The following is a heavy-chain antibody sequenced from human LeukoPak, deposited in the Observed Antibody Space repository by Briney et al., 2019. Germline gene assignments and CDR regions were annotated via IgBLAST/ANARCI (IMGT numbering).Heavy chain of an antibody. J-gene: IGHJ1*01. CDR3: ARRRYYDSTGYLD. CDR2: IYYRGST. CDR1: GDSISSSSYY. V-gene: IGHV4-39*01. Sequence: SETLSLTCTISGDSISSSSYYWGWIRQPPGKGLEWIGDIYYRGSTYYSPSLKSRVSISIDTSNNQFSLTLNSVTAGDTALYFCARRRYYDSTGYLDWGQGTLVTVSS. D-gene: IGHD3-22*01.